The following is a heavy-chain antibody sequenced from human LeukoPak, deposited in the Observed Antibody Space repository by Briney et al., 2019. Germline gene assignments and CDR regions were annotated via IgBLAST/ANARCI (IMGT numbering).Heavy chain of an antibody. CDR2: ISGSGGST. J-gene: IGHJ4*02. Sequence: GGSLRLSCAASGFTFSSYAMSWVSQAPGKGLEWVSAISGSGGSTYYADSVKGRFTISRDNSKNTLYLQMNSLRAEDTAVYFCAKVFDSSGYYYFDYWGQGTLVTVSS. CDR3: AKVFDSSGYYYFDY. CDR1: GFTFSSYA. D-gene: IGHD3-22*01. V-gene: IGHV3-23*01.